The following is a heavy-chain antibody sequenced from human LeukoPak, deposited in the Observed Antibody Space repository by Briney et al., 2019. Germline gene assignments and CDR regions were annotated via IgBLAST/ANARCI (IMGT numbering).Heavy chain of an antibody. CDR2: ISSSSDYI. J-gene: IGHJ4*02. D-gene: IGHD6-19*01. CDR1: GFTFITYS. V-gene: IGHV3-21*04. CDR3: ARLVSGWLNYFDY. Sequence: GGSLRLSCVASGFTFITYSMNWVRQAPGKGLEWVSSISSSSDYIYYADSVKGRFTISRDNAKNSLYLQMNSLRAEDMALYYCARLVSGWLNYFDYWGQGTLVTVSS.